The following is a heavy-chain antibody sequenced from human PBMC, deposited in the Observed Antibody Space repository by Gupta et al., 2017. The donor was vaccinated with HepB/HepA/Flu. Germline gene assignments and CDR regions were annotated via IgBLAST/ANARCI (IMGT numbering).Heavy chain of an antibody. D-gene: IGHD2-2*01. V-gene: IGHV3-23*01. CDR2: ITRSGSSA. Sequence: EVQLLESGGGLLQPGGSLRPPCAASGFTFSSYDMSWVRQAPGKGLEWVSAITRSGSSAFYADSVRGRFTMSRDNSKNTLYLQMNSLRAEDTAVYYCATHLSTIFDYWGQGTLVTVSS. J-gene: IGHJ4*02. CDR1: GFTFSSYD. CDR3: ATHLSTIFDY.